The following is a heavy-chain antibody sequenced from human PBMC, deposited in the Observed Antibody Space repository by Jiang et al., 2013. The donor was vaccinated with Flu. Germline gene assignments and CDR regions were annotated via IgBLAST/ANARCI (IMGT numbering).Heavy chain of an antibody. CDR2: IYHTGST. Sequence: KPSETLSLKCAVSGDSISSGFYWGWVRQPPGKGLEWIGSIYHTGSTYYKTSLKSRVNISVDTSKNHFSLMLTSVTAADTAVYYCVTFRTGSDYWGRGTLVTVSS. J-gene: IGHJ4*02. V-gene: IGHV4-38-2*01. CDR1: GDSISSGFY. D-gene: IGHD1-1*01. CDR3: VTFRTGSDY.